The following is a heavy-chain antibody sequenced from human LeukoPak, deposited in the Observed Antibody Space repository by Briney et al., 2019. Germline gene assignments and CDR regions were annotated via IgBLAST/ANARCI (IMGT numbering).Heavy chain of an antibody. CDR1: GFTFSNAW. CDR3: TTEDDYGGKGLSY. D-gene: IGHD4-23*01. Sequence: TGGSLRLSCAASGFTFSNAWMSWVRQAPGKGLEWVGRIKSKTDGGTTDYAAPVKGRFTISRDDSKNTLYLQMNSLKTEDTAVYYCTTEDDYGGKGLSYWGQGTLVTVSS. CDR2: IKSKTDGGTT. V-gene: IGHV3-15*01. J-gene: IGHJ4*02.